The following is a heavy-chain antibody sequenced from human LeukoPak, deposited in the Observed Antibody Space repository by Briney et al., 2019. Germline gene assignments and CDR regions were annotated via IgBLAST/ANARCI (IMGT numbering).Heavy chain of an antibody. CDR1: GFTFSSYA. D-gene: IGHD6-13*01. Sequence: GGSLRLSCAAPGFTFSSYAMSWVRQAPGKGLEWVSAISGSGGSTYYADSVKGRFTISRDNSKNTLYLQMNSLRAEDTAVYYCAKDLRAVAAAADNDYWGQGTLVTVSS. V-gene: IGHV3-23*01. J-gene: IGHJ4*02. CDR2: ISGSGGST. CDR3: AKDLRAVAAAADNDY.